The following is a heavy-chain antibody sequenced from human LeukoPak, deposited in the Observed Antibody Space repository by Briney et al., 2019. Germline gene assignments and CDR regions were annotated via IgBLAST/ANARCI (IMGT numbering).Heavy chain of an antibody. CDR2: IKQDGSEK. Sequence: GGSLRLSCAASGFTFSSYWMSWVRQAPGKGLEWVANIKQDGSEKYYVDSVKGRFTISRDNAKNSLYLQMNSLRAEDTAVYYCARGGAWYYYDGSGYYPNYFDYWGQGTLVTVSS. D-gene: IGHD3-22*01. CDR3: ARGGAWYYYDGSGYYPNYFDY. CDR1: GFTFSSYW. V-gene: IGHV3-7*03. J-gene: IGHJ4*02.